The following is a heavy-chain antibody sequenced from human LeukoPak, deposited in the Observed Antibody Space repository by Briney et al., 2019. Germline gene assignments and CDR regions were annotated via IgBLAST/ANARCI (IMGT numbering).Heavy chain of an antibody. J-gene: IGHJ4*02. CDR1: GGTFSSYA. Sequence: SVKVSCKASGGTFSSYAISWVRQAPGQGLEWMGGIIPIFGTANYAQKFQGRVTIAADESTSTAYMEPSSLRSEDTAVYYCARGTAGNFADYWGQGTLVTVSS. CDR3: ARGTAGNFADY. V-gene: IGHV1-69*01. D-gene: IGHD6-13*01. CDR2: IIPIFGTA.